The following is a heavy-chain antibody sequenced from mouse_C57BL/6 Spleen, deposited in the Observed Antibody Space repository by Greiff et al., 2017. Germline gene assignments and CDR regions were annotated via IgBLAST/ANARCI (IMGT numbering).Heavy chain of an antibody. CDR1: GFTFSSYT. Sequence: EVHLVESGGGLVKPGGSLKLSCAASGFTFSSYTMSWVRQTPEKRLEWVATISGGGGNTYYPDSVKGRFTISRDNAKNTLYLQMSSLRSEDTALYYCARRESNYAWFAYWGQGTLVTVSA. D-gene: IGHD2-5*01. J-gene: IGHJ3*01. V-gene: IGHV5-9*01. CDR3: ARRESNYAWFAY. CDR2: ISGGGGNT.